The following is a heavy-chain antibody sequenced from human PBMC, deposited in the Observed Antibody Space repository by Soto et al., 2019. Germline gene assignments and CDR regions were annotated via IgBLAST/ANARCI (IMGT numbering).Heavy chain of an antibody. CDR1: GGTFSSYA. J-gene: IGHJ3*02. CDR2: IIPIFGTA. D-gene: IGHD1-26*01. Sequence: SVKVACKASGGTFSSYAISWVRQAPGQGLEWMGGIIPIFGTANYAQKFQGRVTITADESTSTAYMELSSLRSEDTAVYYCARGLVVGATNAFDIWGQGTMVTVSS. V-gene: IGHV1-69*13. CDR3: ARGLVVGATNAFDI.